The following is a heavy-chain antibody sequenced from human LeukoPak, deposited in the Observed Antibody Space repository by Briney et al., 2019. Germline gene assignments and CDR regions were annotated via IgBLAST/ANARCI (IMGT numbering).Heavy chain of an antibody. J-gene: IGHJ4*02. CDR2: ISSDGSST. CDR1: GFTFSGSA. CDR3: ARDWGGYGPTSHDY. D-gene: IGHD3-16*01. V-gene: IGHV3-74*01. Sequence: PGGSLRLSCAASGFTFSGSAMHWVRQAQGKGLEWVSRISSDGSSTTYADSVKGRFTISRDNAKNTLYLQMNSLRAEDTAVYYCARDWGGYGPTSHDYWGQGTLVTVSS.